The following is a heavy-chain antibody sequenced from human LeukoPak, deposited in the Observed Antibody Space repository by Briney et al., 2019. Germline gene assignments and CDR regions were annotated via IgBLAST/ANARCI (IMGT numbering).Heavy chain of an antibody. D-gene: IGHD6-19*01. Sequence: GASVKVSCKASGYTFTGYYMHWVRQAPGQGLEWMGRINPNSGVTNYAQKFQGRVIMTRGTSINTAYMELSRLTSDDTAVYYCAREQAMAVAGTDYWGQGTLVTVSS. V-gene: IGHV1-2*06. CDR2: INPNSGVT. CDR3: AREQAMAVAGTDY. CDR1: GYTFTGYY. J-gene: IGHJ4*02.